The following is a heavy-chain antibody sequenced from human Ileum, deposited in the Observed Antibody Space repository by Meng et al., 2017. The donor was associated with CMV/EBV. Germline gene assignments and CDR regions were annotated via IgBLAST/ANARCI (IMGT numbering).Heavy chain of an antibody. V-gene: IGHV2-5*02. D-gene: IGHD3-3*01. Sequence: QITFKESGPTLVKPTQTLTLTCTFSGFSLSTSGVGVGWIRQPPGKALEWLALIYWDDDNRYSPSLRSRLTITKDTSKNQVVLTMTNMDPLDTATYYCVHKRASPPYDFFDYWGQGTLVTVSS. CDR3: VHKRASPPYDFFDY. CDR2: IYWDDDN. J-gene: IGHJ4*02. CDR1: GFSLSTSGVG.